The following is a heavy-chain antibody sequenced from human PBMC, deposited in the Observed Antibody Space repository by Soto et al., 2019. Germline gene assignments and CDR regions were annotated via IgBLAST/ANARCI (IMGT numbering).Heavy chain of an antibody. J-gene: IGHJ4*02. CDR1: GFTFDDYA. V-gene: IGHV3-9*01. CDR2: ISWNSGSI. CDR3: AKDMYPDIVVVVATTFDY. D-gene: IGHD2-15*01. Sequence: DVQLVESGGGLVQPGRSLRLSCAASGFTFDDYAMHWVRQAPGKGLEWVSGISWNSGSIGYADSVKGRFTISRDNAKNSLYLQMNSLRAEDTALYYCAKDMYPDIVVVVATTFDYWGQGTLVTVSS.